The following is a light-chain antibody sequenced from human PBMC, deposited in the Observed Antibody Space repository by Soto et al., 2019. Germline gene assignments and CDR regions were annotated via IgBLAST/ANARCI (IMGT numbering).Light chain of an antibody. J-gene: IGLJ7*01. CDR2: DVS. CDR3: SSYTSSSSYV. CDR1: SSDVGAYNS. Sequence: QSALTQPASVSGSPGQSIAISCTGTSSDVGAYNSVSWYQQYPGKAPKLMIHDVSNRPSGVSDRFSGSKSGNTASLTISRLQAEDEADYYCSSYTSSSSYVFGSGTQLTVL. V-gene: IGLV2-14*01.